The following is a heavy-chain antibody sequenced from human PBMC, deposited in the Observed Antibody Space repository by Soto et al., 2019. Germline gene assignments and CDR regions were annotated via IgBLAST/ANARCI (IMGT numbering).Heavy chain of an antibody. Sequence: GGSLRLSGAASGFTFSSYWMHWVRQAPGKGLVWVSRINSDGSSTSYADSVKGRFTISRDNAKNTLYLQMNSLRAEDTAVYYCARSNYYDSSGYSSVSGLAFDIWGQGAMVTVSS. CDR1: GFTFSSYW. CDR2: INSDGSST. V-gene: IGHV3-74*01. J-gene: IGHJ3*02. D-gene: IGHD3-22*01. CDR3: ARSNYYDSSGYSSVSGLAFDI.